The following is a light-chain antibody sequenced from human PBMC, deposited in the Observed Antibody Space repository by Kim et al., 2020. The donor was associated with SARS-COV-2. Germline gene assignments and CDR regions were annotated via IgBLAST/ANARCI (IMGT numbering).Light chain of an antibody. J-gene: IGKJ2*01. V-gene: IGKV1-5*01. Sequence: GDSVTITCRASQTINSWLAWYQQKPGKAPKLLIYEASGLESGVPSRFSGTESGTEFTLTISSPQPDDSATYYCHQYKSYPYTFGQGTKLEI. CDR3: HQYKSYPYT. CDR2: EAS. CDR1: QTINSW.